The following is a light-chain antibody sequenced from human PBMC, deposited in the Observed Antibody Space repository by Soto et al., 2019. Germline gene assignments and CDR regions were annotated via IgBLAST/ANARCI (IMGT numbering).Light chain of an antibody. CDR2: GAS. V-gene: IGKV3-20*01. Sequence: EIVLRRSPGTLGFSPGERATLSCWASQSVASTYLGWYQQKPGQAPRLLIYGASSRATGIPDRFSGSGSGTDFTLTISRLEPEDFPLYYCQQYADSPTFGQGTRLEIK. CDR1: QSVASTY. CDR3: QQYADSPT. J-gene: IGKJ5*01.